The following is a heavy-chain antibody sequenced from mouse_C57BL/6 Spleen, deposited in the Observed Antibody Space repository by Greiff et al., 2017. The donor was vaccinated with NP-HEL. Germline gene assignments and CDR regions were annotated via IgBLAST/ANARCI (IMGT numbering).Heavy chain of an antibody. CDR3: ARTGITTVVANLDY. V-gene: IGHV5-17*01. CDR1: GFTFSDYG. CDR2: ISSGSSTI. D-gene: IGHD1-1*01. Sequence: EVQVVESGGGLVKPGGSLKLSCAASGFTFSDYGMHWVRQAPEKGLEWVAYISSGSSTIYYADTVKGRFTISRDNAKNTLFLQMTSLRSEDTAMYYCARTGITTVVANLDYWGQGTTLTVSS. J-gene: IGHJ2*01.